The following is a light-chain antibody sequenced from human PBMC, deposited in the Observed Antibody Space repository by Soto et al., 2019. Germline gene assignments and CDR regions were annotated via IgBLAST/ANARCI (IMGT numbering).Light chain of an antibody. CDR2: GAS. CDR1: QSVDTN. Sequence: EIVMTQSPATLSVFPGERATLSCRASQSVDTNLAWYQRKPGQAPRLLIYGASTRATGIPARFSGSGSGTEFTLTISSLQSEDFAVYYCQQYNNWPPLTFGGGTKVEIK. J-gene: IGKJ4*01. CDR3: QQYNNWPPLT. V-gene: IGKV3-15*01.